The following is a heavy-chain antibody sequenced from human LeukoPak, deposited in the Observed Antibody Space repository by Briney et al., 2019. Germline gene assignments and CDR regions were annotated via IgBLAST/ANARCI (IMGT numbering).Heavy chain of an antibody. V-gene: IGHV4-59*12. J-gene: IGHJ6*03. CDR3: ARGSSSWLDYYLDV. CDR1: GRSLSSYY. D-gene: IGHD6-13*01. Sequence: NPSETLSLTCTVSGRSLSSYYWSWLRHPPGKGLEWDGYIYYSGSTNYNPSLKSRVTISLDTSKNQFSLRLTSVTAADTAVYYCARGSSSWLDYYLDVWAKGTTVTVSS. CDR2: IYYSGST.